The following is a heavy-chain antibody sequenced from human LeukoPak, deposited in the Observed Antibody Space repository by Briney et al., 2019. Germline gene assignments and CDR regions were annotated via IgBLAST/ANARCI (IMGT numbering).Heavy chain of an antibody. CDR1: GGSISSSSYY. V-gene: IGHV4-30-4*01. Sequence: KSSETLSLTCTVSGGSISSSSYYWSWIRQPPGKGLEWIGYIYYSGSTYYNPSLKSRITMSVDTSKNQFSLKLSSVTAADTAVYYCATHSSSYSYFDYWGQGTLVTVSS. J-gene: IGHJ4*02. CDR3: ATHSSSYSYFDY. CDR2: IYYSGST. D-gene: IGHD3-22*01.